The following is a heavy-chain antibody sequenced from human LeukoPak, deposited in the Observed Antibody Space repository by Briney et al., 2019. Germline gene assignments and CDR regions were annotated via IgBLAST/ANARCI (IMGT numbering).Heavy chain of an antibody. CDR1: GGSISSYY. V-gene: IGHV4-59*01. CDR2: IYYSGST. J-gene: IGHJ4*02. Sequence: ASETLSLTCTVSGGSISSYYWSWIRQPPGKGLEWIGYIYYSGSTNYNPSLKSRVTISVDTSKNQFSLKLSSVTAADTAVYYCARGCSSGWFDYWGQGTLVSVSS. CDR3: ARGCSSGWFDY. D-gene: IGHD6-19*01.